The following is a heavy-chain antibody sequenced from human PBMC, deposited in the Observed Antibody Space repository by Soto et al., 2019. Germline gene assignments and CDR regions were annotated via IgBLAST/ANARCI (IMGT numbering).Heavy chain of an antibody. V-gene: IGHV4-34*01. CDR2: INHSGST. J-gene: IGHJ6*04. CDR3: ASYKASGRIAAAGMDV. CDR1: GGSLSGYY. D-gene: IGHD6-13*01. Sequence: TFSLYGGSLSGYYWSWIRQPRWKGLEWICEINHSGSTNYNPSLKSRVTISVDTSKNQFSLKLSSVTAADTAVYYCASYKASGRIAAAGMDVWGKGTTVTVSS.